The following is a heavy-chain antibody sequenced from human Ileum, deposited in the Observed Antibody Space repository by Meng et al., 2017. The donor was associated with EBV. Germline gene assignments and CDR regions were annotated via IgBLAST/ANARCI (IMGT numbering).Heavy chain of an antibody. D-gene: IGHD3-10*01. CDR1: GNRFTAFG. CDR3: ARGQNYYGSGSLIDY. Sequence: QVQLVQSGAEVKKPGASVKVSVKAAGNRFTAFGISWVRQAPGQGPEWMGWITTYNGDTKYAQKLQDRVTMTTDTSTSTAYMELRSLRSDDTAVYYCARGQNYYGSGSLIDYWGQGTLVTVSS. V-gene: IGHV1-18*01. CDR2: ITTYNGDT. J-gene: IGHJ4*02.